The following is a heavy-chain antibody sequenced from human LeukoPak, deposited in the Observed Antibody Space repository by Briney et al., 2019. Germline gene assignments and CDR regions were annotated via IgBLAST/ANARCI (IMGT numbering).Heavy chain of an antibody. V-gene: IGHV4-30-4*01. Sequence: SETLSLTCTVSGVSISSGDYYRSWIRQPPGKGLECIGYIYYGGSTYYNPSLKSRVTISVDTSKNQFSLKLTSVTAADTAVYYCARWVGGYSYGYDYWGQGTLVTVSS. J-gene: IGHJ4*02. CDR2: IYYGGST. D-gene: IGHD5-18*01. CDR1: GVSISSGDYY. CDR3: ARWVGGYSYGYDY.